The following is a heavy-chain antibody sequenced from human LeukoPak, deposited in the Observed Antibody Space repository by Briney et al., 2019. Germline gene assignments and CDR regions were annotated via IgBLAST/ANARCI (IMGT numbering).Heavy chain of an antibody. D-gene: IGHD1-26*01. CDR3: ASTNYRGGSTGFNWFDP. V-gene: IGHV3-30*04. CDR1: GVPFRSYA. Sequence: GGSLRLSCAASGVPFRSYAMHWVRQAPGKGLEWVAVISYDGRNEYYADSVKGRFTISRDNSKNTLYLQMDSLRAEDTAVYYCASTNYRGGSTGFNWFDPWGQGTLVTVSS. CDR2: ISYDGRNE. J-gene: IGHJ5*02.